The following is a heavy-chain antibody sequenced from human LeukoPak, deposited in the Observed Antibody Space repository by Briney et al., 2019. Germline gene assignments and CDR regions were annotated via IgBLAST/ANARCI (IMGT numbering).Heavy chain of an antibody. D-gene: IGHD5-18*01. V-gene: IGHV4-59*08. CDR3: ASRGYSYGYPYYFDY. CDR1: GGSISSYY. Sequence: SETLSLTCTVSGGSISSYYWSWIRQPPGKGLEWIGYIYYSGSTNYNPSLKSRVTISVDTSKNQFSLKLSSVTGADTAVYYCASRGYSYGYPYYFDYWGQGTLVTVSS. J-gene: IGHJ4*02. CDR2: IYYSGST.